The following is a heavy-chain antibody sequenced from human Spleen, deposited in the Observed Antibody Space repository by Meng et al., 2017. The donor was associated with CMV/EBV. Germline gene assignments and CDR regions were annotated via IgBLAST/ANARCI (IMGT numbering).Heavy chain of an antibody. CDR2: IKKDGSET. CDR1: GFTFSNFW. Sequence: GESLKISCAASGFTFSNFWMTWVRQAPGKGLEWVANIKKDGSETYYLDSLRGRFTISRDNSKNSLYLQMTSLRVEDTAVYYCAKGWKWGNGYYASDYWGQGTLVTVSS. CDR3: AKGWKWGNGYYASDY. V-gene: IGHV3-7*01. J-gene: IGHJ4*02. D-gene: IGHD3-3*01.